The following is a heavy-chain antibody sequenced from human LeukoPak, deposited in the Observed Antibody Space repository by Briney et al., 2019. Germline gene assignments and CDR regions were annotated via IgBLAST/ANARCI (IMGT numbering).Heavy chain of an antibody. D-gene: IGHD2-21*01. CDR2: ISNSGTSI. CDR3: ARAYHDAFDI. V-gene: IGHV3-11*04. J-gene: IGHJ3*02. CDR1: RFTFRDYY. Sequence: GGSLRLSCAASRFTFRDYYMGWIRHAPGNGLEWVSYISNSGTSIYHADSVMGRLTISRDNAKKSLYMQMVSLRAEDTAVYYCARAYHDAFDIWGQGTMVTVSS.